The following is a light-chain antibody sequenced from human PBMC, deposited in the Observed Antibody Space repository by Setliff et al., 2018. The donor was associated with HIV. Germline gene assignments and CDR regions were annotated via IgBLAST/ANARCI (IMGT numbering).Light chain of an antibody. CDR1: ATDIGNYES. Sequence: QSALTQPASVSGSPGQSITISCTGSATDIGNYESVSWYQQHPSEVPKRLIYDVTKRPSGISSRFSGSKSGNTASLTISGLQTEDEAAYYCCSYVNGDTWIFGGGTKVTVL. CDR3: CSYVNGDTWI. J-gene: IGLJ2*01. V-gene: IGLV2-23*02. CDR2: DVT.